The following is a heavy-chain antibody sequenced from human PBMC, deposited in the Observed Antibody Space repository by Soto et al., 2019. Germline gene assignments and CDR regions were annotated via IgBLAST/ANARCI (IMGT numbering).Heavy chain of an antibody. CDR3: AKGYSSGWYHRRSYYYGMDV. D-gene: IGHD6-19*01. V-gene: IGHV3-30*18. Sequence: GGSLRLSCAASGFTFSSYGMHWVRQAPGKGLEWVAVISYDGSNKYYADSVKGRFTISRDNSKNTLYLQMNSLRAEDTAVYYCAKGYSSGWYHRRSYYYGMDVWGQGTTVTVSS. CDR2: ISYDGSNK. J-gene: IGHJ6*02. CDR1: GFTFSSYG.